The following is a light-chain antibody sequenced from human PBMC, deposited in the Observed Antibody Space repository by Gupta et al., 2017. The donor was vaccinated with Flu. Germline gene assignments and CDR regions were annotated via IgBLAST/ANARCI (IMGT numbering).Light chain of an antibody. CDR2: DAS. J-gene: IGKJ5*01. V-gene: IGKV3-11*01. Sequence: EIVLTQSPATLSLAPGERATLSCRASQSVNSKLAWYQQKPGQAPRLLIYDASNRATDIPARFSGSGSGTDFALTISSQEPEDFAVYYCQQRTNWISFGQGTRLEIK. CDR3: QQRTNWIS. CDR1: QSVNSK.